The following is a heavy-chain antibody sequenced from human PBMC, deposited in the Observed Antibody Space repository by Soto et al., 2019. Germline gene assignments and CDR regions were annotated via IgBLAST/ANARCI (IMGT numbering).Heavy chain of an antibody. J-gene: IGHJ6*02. CDR1: GGTITRGDHF. V-gene: IGHV4-30-4*01. CDR3: GRGQTAIDV. CDR2: IYYSGST. Sequence: SSETLSLTCSVSGGTITRGDHFWSWVCQSPGKGLEWLGYIYYSGSTYYNPSLKGRVMMTIDTSKHQFSLNLSSVTAADTAVFYCGRGQTAIDVWGQGTTVT. D-gene: IGHD5-18*01.